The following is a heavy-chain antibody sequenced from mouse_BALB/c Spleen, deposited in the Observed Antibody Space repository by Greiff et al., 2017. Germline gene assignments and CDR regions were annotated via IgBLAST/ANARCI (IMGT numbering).Heavy chain of an antibody. CDR2: IYPGDGDT. D-gene: IGHD1-2*01. V-gene: IGHV1-80*01. CDR1: GYAFSSYW. Sequence: QVHVKQSGAELVRPGSSVKISCKASGYAFSSYWMNWVKQRPGQGLEWIGQIYPGDGDTNYNGKFKGKATLTADKSSSTAYMQLSSLTSEDSAVYFCARTQIHYYGSAYWGQGTLVTVSA. CDR3: ARTQIHYYGSAY. J-gene: IGHJ3*01.